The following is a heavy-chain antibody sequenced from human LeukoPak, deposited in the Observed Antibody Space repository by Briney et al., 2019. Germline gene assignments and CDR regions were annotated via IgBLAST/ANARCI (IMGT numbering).Heavy chain of an antibody. J-gene: IGHJ5*02. D-gene: IGHD2-15*01. Sequence: GGPLRLSCAASGFTFSSYSMNWVRQAPGKGLEWVSSIISSSSYIYYADSVKGRFTISRDNAKNSLYLQMNSLRAEDTAVYYCARDLVVAPPNWFDPWGQGTLVTVSS. V-gene: IGHV3-21*01. CDR2: IISSSSYI. CDR1: GFTFSSYS. CDR3: ARDLVVAPPNWFDP.